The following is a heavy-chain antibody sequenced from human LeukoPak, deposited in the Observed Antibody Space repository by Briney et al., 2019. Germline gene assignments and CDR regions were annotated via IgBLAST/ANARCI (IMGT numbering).Heavy chain of an antibody. CDR1: GYTFTDYY. Sequence: ATVKISCKVSGYTFTDYYMHWVQQAPGKGLEWMGLVDPEDGETIYAEKFQGRVTMTTDTSTSTAYMELRSLRSDDTAVYYCAKDYGDYRNWFDPWGQGTLVTVSS. CDR3: AKDYGDYRNWFDP. J-gene: IGHJ5*02. CDR2: VDPEDGET. D-gene: IGHD4-17*01. V-gene: IGHV1-69-2*01.